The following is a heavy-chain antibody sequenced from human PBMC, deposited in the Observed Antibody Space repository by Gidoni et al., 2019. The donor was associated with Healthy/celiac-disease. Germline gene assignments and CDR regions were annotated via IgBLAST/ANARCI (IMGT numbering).Heavy chain of an antibody. D-gene: IGHD1-1*01. CDR1: GFTFSSYA. CDR3: AKDFAGAKTGTTAFDI. CDR2: ISCSGGST. V-gene: IGHV3-23*01. J-gene: IGHJ3*02. Sequence: EVQLLESGGGLVQPGGSLRLSCAASGFTFSSYAMSCVRQAPGQGLECVSAISCSGGSTYYADSVKCRFTISRDNSKNTLDLQMNSLRAEDTAVYYCAKDFAGAKTGTTAFDIWGQGTMVTVSS.